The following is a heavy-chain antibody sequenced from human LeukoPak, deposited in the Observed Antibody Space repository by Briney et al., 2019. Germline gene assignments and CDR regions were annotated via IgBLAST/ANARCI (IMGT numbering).Heavy chain of an antibody. CDR3: TSITIFGVLIMKPFDY. D-gene: IGHD3-3*01. Sequence: GGSLRLSCTASGFTFGDYAMSWFRQAPGKGLEWVGFIRSKAYGGTTEYAASVKGRFTISRDDSKSIAYLQMNSLKTEDTAVYYCTSITIFGVLIMKPFDYWGQGTLVTVSS. CDR2: IRSKAYGGTT. CDR1: GFTFGDYA. V-gene: IGHV3-49*03. J-gene: IGHJ4*02.